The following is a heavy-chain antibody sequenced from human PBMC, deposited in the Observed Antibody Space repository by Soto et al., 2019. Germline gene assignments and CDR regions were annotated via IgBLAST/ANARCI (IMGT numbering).Heavy chain of an antibody. V-gene: IGHV4-30-2*01. Sequence: QLQLQESGSGLVKPSQTLSLTCAVSGGSISSGGYSWSWIRQPPGKGLEWIGYIYHSGSTYYNPSLKSRVNISVDRSKNQFSLKLSSVTAADTAVYYCARFVLRFLEWSRDAFDIWGQGTMVTVSS. D-gene: IGHD3-3*01. CDR2: IYHSGST. CDR3: ARFVLRFLEWSRDAFDI. CDR1: GGSISSGGYS. J-gene: IGHJ3*02.